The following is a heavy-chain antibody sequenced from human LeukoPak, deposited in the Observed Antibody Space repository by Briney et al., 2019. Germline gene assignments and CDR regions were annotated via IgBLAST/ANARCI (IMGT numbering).Heavy chain of an antibody. D-gene: IGHD1-14*01. CDR1: GFTFSSYS. V-gene: IGHV3-21*04. Sequence: GGSLRLSCAASGFTFSSYSMNWVRQAPGKGLEWVSSISSSSSYIYYADSVKGRFTISRDDAKNSLYLQMNSLRAEDTAVYYCARPRGTDVFDIWGQGTMVTVSS. CDR3: ARPRGTDVFDI. CDR2: ISSSSSYI. J-gene: IGHJ3*02.